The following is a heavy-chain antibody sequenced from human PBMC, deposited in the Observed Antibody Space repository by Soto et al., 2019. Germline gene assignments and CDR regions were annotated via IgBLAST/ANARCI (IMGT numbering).Heavy chain of an antibody. V-gene: IGHV1-46*01. CDR2: INPSGGST. Sequence: ASVKLSCKASGYTFTSYYVHWVRQAPGQGLAWMGMINPSGGSTTYTQNFQGRVTMTRDTSTSTVYMDMSSLRAEDTAVYYCAVVPAANGHYGMDVWGQGTTVTVSS. CDR3: AVVPAANGHYGMDV. D-gene: IGHD2-2*01. J-gene: IGHJ6*02. CDR1: GYTFTSYY.